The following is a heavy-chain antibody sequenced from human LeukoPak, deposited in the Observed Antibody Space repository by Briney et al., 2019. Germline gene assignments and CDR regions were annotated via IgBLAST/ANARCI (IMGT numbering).Heavy chain of an antibody. Sequence: TGGSLRPSCAASGFTFSNTRMTWVRQAPGKGLEWVGRILTKTEGGATHYAAPVKGRFTVSRDDSENTLHLQMNSLKVEDTAVYYCTTYYAGAFDNWGRGTMVTVSS. V-gene: IGHV3-15*01. J-gene: IGHJ3*02. CDR3: TTYYAGAFDN. CDR1: GFTFSNTR. CDR2: ILTKTEGGAT. D-gene: IGHD3-22*01.